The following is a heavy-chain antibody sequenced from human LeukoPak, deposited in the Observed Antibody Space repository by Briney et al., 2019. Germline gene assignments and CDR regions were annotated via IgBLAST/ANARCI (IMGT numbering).Heavy chain of an antibody. CDR1: GFTFSSYS. D-gene: IGHD6-6*01. Sequence: GGSLRLSCAASGFTFSSYSMNWVRQAPGKGLEWVSSISSSSSYIYYADSVKGRFTISRDNAKNSLYLQMNSLRAEDTAVYYCTTDLGRSRIAPRFYYWGQGTLVTVSS. J-gene: IGHJ4*02. V-gene: IGHV3-21*03. CDR2: ISSSSSYI. CDR3: TTDLGRSRIAPRFYY.